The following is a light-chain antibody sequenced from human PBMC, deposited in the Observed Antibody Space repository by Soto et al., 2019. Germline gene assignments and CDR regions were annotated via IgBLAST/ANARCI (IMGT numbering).Light chain of an antibody. CDR3: GTWDSSLSAYV. V-gene: IGLV1-51*01. CDR2: DNY. J-gene: IGLJ1*01. Sequence: QSVLTQPPSVSAAPGQKVTISCSGSSSNIRNNYVSWYQQLPGTAPKLLIYDNYKRPSGIPDRFSGSKSGTSATLGITGLQTGDEADYYCGTWDSSLSAYVFGTGTKLTVL. CDR1: SSNIRNNY.